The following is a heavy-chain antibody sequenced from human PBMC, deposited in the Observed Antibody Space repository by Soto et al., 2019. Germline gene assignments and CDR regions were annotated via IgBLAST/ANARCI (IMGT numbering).Heavy chain of an antibody. CDR1: GFTFSSYW. CDR2: IKQDGSEK. Sequence: GGSLRLSCAASGFTFSSYWMSWVRQAPGKGLEWVANIKQDGSEKYYGDSVRGRFTISRDNAKNSLYVQMNSLRAEDTAVYYCARVLRGQCSGGSCSRFDPWGQGTLVTVSS. J-gene: IGHJ5*02. D-gene: IGHD2-15*01. V-gene: IGHV3-7*01. CDR3: ARVLRGQCSGGSCSRFDP.